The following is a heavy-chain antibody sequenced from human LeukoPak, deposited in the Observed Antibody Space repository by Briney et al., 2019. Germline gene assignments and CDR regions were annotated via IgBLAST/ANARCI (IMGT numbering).Heavy chain of an antibody. CDR2: IYYSGST. Sequence: PSETLSLTCTVSGGPISSYYWSWIRQPPGKGLEWIGEIYYSGSTNYNPSLKSRVTISVDTSKNQFSLKLSSVTAADTAVYYCARSPSMVNFDIRGQGTMVTVSS. CDR1: GGPISSYY. CDR3: ARSPSMVNFDI. V-gene: IGHV4-59*01. D-gene: IGHD4/OR15-4a*01. J-gene: IGHJ3*02.